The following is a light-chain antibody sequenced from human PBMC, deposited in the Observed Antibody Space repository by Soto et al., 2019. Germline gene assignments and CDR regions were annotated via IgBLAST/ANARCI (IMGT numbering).Light chain of an antibody. J-gene: IGKJ3*01. CDR2: GPS. Sequence: DLPMTQSPSPLSASVGDRVTITCRASHAISNYLVWFQQKPVQVPNLLLYGPSTLRSGVPSRFTGSGSGTDFTVTISSLQPGGVASDFCQKYNCALFTVGPGTTVDIK. CDR1: HAISNY. CDR3: QKYNCALFT. V-gene: IGKV1-27*01.